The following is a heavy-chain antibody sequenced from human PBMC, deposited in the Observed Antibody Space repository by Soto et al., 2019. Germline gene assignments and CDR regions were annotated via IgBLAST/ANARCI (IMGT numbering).Heavy chain of an antibody. D-gene: IGHD6-13*01. CDR3: AKDGTSWLY. Sequence: SETLSLTCTVSGGSISSSSWSWIRQPPGKGLEWIGYISYSGSANYNPSLKSRVTMSVETSKNQFSLKLSSVTAADTAVYYCAKDGTSWLYWRQGTLVTVSS. J-gene: IGHJ4*02. CDR2: ISYSGSA. CDR1: GGSISSSS. V-gene: IGHV4-59*01.